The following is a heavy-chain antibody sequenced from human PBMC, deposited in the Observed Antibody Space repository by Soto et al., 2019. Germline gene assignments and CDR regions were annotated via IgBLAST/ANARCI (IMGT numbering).Heavy chain of an antibody. CDR3: AGDHSGYYYMDV. J-gene: IGHJ6*03. V-gene: IGHV3-33*01. CDR1: GFSFSNFV. Sequence: GGSLRLSCAASGFSFSNFVMHWVRQSPGKGLEWVAVTWYDGGNKYYADSVKGRFTISRDNSKNTLYLQMNSLRAEDTAVYYCAGDHSGYYYMDVWGKGTTVTVSS. CDR2: TWYDGGNK.